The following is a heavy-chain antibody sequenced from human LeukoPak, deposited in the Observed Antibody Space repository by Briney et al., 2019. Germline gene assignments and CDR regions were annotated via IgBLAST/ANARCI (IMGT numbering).Heavy chain of an antibody. J-gene: IGHJ4*02. D-gene: IGHD3-10*01. Sequence: SQTLSLTCTVSGGSVSSDNSYWNWIRQPAGKRLEWIGRIYADGDSTYNPSLKSRVTISVDTSKNQLSLRLTSMTAADTAVYYCARGYYYRTWGQGTLVTVSS. CDR3: ARGYYYRT. CDR2: IYADGDS. CDR1: GGSVSSDNSY. V-gene: IGHV4-61*02.